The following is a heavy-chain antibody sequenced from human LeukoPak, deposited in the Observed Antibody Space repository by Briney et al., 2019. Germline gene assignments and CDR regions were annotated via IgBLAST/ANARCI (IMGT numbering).Heavy chain of an antibody. Sequence: PSETLSLTCTVSGGSISSYYWSWIRQPPGKGLEWIGYIYYSGSTNYNPSLKSRVTISVDTSKNQFSLKLSSVTAADTAVYYCARGRGWYGDWFDPWGQGTLVTVSS. CDR2: IYYSGST. J-gene: IGHJ5*02. V-gene: IGHV4-59*01. CDR1: GGSISSYY. CDR3: ARGRGWYGDWFDP. D-gene: IGHD6-19*01.